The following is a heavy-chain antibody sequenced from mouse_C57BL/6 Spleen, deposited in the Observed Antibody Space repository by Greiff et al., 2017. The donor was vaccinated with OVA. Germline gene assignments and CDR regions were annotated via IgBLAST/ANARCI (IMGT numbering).Heavy chain of an antibody. CDR1: GFSLTSYG. CDR3: AKTSYYYGSSYWYFDV. D-gene: IGHD1-1*01. Sequence: VKLMESGPGLVQPSQSLSITCTVSGFSLTSYGVHWVRQSPGKGLEWLGVIWRGGSTDYNAAFMSRLSITKDNSKSQVFFKMNSLQADDTAIYYCAKTSYYYGSSYWYFDVWGTGTTVTVSS. CDR2: IWRGGST. V-gene: IGHV2-5*01. J-gene: IGHJ1*03.